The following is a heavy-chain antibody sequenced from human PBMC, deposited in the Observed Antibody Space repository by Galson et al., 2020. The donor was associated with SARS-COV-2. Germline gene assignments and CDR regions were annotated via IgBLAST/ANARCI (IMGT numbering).Heavy chain of an antibody. CDR3: ARDQRTFYQFEEIKKLWFGEDEPWYYYGMDV. J-gene: IGHJ6*02. D-gene: IGHD3-10*01. CDR2: IWYDGSNR. Sequence: TGGSLRLSCAASGFTFSSYGMHWVRQAPGKGLEWVAVIWYDGSNRYYADSVKGRFTISRDNSKNTLYLQMNSLRAEDTAVYYCARDQRTFYQFEEIKKLWFGEDEPWYYYGMDVWGQGTTVTVSS. CDR1: GFTFSSYG. V-gene: IGHV3-33*01.